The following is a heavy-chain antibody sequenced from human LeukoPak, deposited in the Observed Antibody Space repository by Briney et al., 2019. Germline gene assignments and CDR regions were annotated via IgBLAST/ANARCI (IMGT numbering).Heavy chain of an antibody. CDR2: IYSGGSI. CDR1: GFTVSSNY. CDR3: ASQRYDFLFDY. J-gene: IGHJ4*02. V-gene: IGHV3-66*04. Sequence: GGSLRLSCAASGFTVSSNYMSWVRQAPGKGLEWVSVIYSGGSIYYADSVKGRFTISRDNAKNSLYLQMNSLRAEDTAVYYCASQRYDFLFDYWGQGTLVTVSS. D-gene: IGHD3-3*01.